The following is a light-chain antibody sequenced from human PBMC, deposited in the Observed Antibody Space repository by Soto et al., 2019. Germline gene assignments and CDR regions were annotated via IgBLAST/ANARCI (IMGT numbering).Light chain of an antibody. J-gene: IGKJ1*01. CDR2: AAS. Sequence: DSQMTQSPSSLSAFVGDRVTITCRASQSISSYLDWYQQKPGKAPTLLIDAASSLHSGVPSRFSGSGSETDCTVTVSCLQPEDFATYYRQQSYSAPRTSGQGTQVEMK. V-gene: IGKV1-39*01. CDR1: QSISSY. CDR3: QQSYSAPRT.